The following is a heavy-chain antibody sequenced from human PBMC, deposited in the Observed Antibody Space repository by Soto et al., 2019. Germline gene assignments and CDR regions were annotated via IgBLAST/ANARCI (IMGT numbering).Heavy chain of an antibody. CDR3: ASADTAGPGD. J-gene: IGHJ4*02. Sequence: QVQLVESGGGVVQPGRSLRLSCAASGFTFSSYAMHWVRQAPGKGLEWVAVISYDGSNKYYADSVKGRFTISRDNSKNTLYLQMNSLRAEDTAVYYCASADTAGPGDWGQGTLVTVSS. D-gene: IGHD6-19*01. CDR1: GFTFSSYA. CDR2: ISYDGSNK. V-gene: IGHV3-30-3*01.